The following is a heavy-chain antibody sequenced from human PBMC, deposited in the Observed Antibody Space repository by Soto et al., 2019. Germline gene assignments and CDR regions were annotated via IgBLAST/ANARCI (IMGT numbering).Heavy chain of an antibody. J-gene: IGHJ5*02. V-gene: IGHV3-7*01. CDR2: IKEDGSER. CDR3: ASARHIGP. D-gene: IGHD2-21*01. CDR1: GFTFSNYW. Sequence: EVQLVESGGDLVQPAGSLRLSCAASGFTFSNYWMSWVRQAPGKGLEWVANIKEDGSERNYVDSVKGRFTISRDNAENSLYLQMNSLRAEDTAVYYCASARHIGPWGQGTLVTVSS.